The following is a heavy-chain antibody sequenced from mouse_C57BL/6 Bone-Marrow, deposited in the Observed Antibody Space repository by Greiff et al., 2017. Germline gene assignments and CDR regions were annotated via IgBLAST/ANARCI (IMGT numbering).Heavy chain of an antibody. CDR1: GFTFSSYG. D-gene: IGHD1-1*01. CDR3: ARVPTVEKAY. CDR2: ISSGGSYT. V-gene: IGHV5-6*01. J-gene: IGHJ3*01. Sequence: EVKLMESGGDLVKPGGSLKLSCAASGFTFSSYGMSWVRQTPDKRLEWVATISSGGSYTYYPDSVKGRFTISRDNAKNTLYLQMSSLKSEDTAMYYCARVPTVEKAYWGQGTLVTVSA.